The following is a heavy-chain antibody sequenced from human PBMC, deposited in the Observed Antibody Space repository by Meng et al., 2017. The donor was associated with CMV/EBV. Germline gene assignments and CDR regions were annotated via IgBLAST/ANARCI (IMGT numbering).Heavy chain of an antibody. J-gene: IGHJ4*02. CDR3: ARDAGTFLAYRGYFDY. CDR2: IIPILGIA. CDR1: GGTFSSYA. Sequence: SVKVSCKASGGTFSSYAISWVRQAPGQGLEWMGGIIPILGIANYAQKFQGRVTITADKSTSTAYMELSSLRSEDTAVYYCARDAGTFLAYRGYFDYWGQGTLFTVSS. V-gene: IGHV1-69*10. D-gene: IGHD3-3*02.